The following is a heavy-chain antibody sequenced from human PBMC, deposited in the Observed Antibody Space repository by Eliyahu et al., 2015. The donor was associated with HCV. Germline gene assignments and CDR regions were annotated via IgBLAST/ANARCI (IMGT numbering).Heavy chain of an antibody. V-gene: IGHV3-23*01. D-gene: IGHD6-13*01. CDR3: AKNLYSSSWFTTFDY. CDR2: ISGSGGST. Sequence: EVQLLESGGGLVQPGGSLRLSCXASGXXFSSXAMXWVRQAPGKGLEWVSAISGSGGSTYYADSVKGRFTISRDNSKNTLYLQMNSLRAEDTAVYYCAKNLYSSSWFTTFDYWGQGTLVTVSS. CDR1: GXXFSSXA. J-gene: IGHJ4*02.